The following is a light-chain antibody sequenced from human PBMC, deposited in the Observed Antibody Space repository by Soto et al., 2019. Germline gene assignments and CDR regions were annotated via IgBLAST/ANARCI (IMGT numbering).Light chain of an antibody. Sequence: QSVLTQPPSVSGAPGQRVTISCTGSSSNIGAGYDVHWYQQLPGTAPKRLIYGNSNRPSGVPDRFSGSKSGTSASLAITGLQAEDEADYYCQSYDSSLSGRVVFGGGTKLTVL. J-gene: IGLJ2*01. V-gene: IGLV1-40*01. CDR1: SSNIGAGYD. CDR2: GNS. CDR3: QSYDSSLSGRVV.